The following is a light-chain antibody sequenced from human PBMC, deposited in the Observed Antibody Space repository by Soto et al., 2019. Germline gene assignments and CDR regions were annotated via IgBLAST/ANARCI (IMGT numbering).Light chain of an antibody. CDR3: QQYNNWPPWA. V-gene: IGKV3-15*01. CDR1: QSVSSN. J-gene: IGKJ1*01. Sequence: EIVMTQSPATLSVSPGERATLSCRASQSVSSNLAWYQQKPGRAPRLLIYGASTRVTGVPARFSGSGSGTEFTRTISSLQSEDFAVYYCQQYNNWPPWAFGQGTKVEIK. CDR2: GAS.